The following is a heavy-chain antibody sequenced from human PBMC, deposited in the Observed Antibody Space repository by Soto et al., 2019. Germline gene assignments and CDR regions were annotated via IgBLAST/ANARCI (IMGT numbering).Heavy chain of an antibody. CDR1: GYTFSNYG. CDR3: ARVVPGAEAWFGP. Sequence: ASVKVSCKTSGYTFSNYGITWVRQPPGQPLEWLGWISLYSDGTNYAQKFQGRVSMTRDTSTTTAYMELRSLRSDDTAVYYCARVVPGAEAWFGPWGQGTLVTVSS. CDR2: ISLYSDGT. V-gene: IGHV1-18*01. D-gene: IGHD2-2*01. J-gene: IGHJ5*02.